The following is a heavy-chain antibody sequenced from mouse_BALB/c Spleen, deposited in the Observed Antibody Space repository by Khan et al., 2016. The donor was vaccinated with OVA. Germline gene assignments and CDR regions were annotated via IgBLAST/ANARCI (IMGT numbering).Heavy chain of an antibody. CDR3: ARRGLRWDFDY. CDR2: INPSTGYT. V-gene: IGHV1-7*01. Sequence: VELVESGAELAKPGASVKMSCKVSGYTFINYWIFWVKQRLGQGLVWIGYINPSTGYTEYNQNLKDKATLTADKSSSTAYMQLSSLTSEDSAVYYCARRGLRWDFDYWGQGTTLTVSS. D-gene: IGHD1-1*01. CDR1: GYTFINYW. J-gene: IGHJ2*01.